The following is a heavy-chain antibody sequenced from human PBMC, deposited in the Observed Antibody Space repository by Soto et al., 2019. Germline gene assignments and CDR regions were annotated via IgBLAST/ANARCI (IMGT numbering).Heavy chain of an antibody. CDR2: ITWNSGNI. D-gene: IGHD2-2*01. CDR3: VKDSYADFHRVLSTAEYFFDY. V-gene: IGHV3-9*01. CDR1: GFTFDDYA. J-gene: IGHJ4*01. Sequence: EVQLVESGGGLVRPGRSLRLSCTASGFTFDDYAMHWVRQAPGRGLEWVSGITWNSGNIAYADSVKGRFTIARDDHNNSLYLQMNSLRPEDTALYYCVKDSYADFHRVLSTAEYFFDYWGHGTLVTVSS.